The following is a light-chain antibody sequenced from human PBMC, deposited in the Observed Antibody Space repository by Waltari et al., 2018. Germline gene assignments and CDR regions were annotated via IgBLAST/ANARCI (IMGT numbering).Light chain of an antibody. J-gene: IGKJ4*01. CDR2: WSS. CDR1: QSFLYSSTNKNY. V-gene: IGKV4-1*01. CDR3: QQYYTTPLT. Sequence: DIVMTQSPDSLAVSLGERATIDCTSSQSFLYSSTNKNYLAWYQQKPGPPPKLLIYWSSTRESGVPDRFSGSGSGTAFTLTISSLQAEDVAVYYCQQYYTTPLTFGGGTKVEIK.